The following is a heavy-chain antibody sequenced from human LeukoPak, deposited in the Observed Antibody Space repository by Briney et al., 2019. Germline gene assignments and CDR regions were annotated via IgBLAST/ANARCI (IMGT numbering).Heavy chain of an antibody. Sequence: GGSLRLSCAASGFTFSSYTMNWVRQAPGKGLEWVSSISTGSTYIYYADSVKGRFTISRDNAKNSLYLQMNSLRAEDTAVYYCARGGLSFDYWGRGTLVTVSS. J-gene: IGHJ4*02. CDR1: GFTFSSYT. D-gene: IGHD2/OR15-2a*01. V-gene: IGHV3-21*01. CDR3: ARGGLSFDY. CDR2: ISTGSTYI.